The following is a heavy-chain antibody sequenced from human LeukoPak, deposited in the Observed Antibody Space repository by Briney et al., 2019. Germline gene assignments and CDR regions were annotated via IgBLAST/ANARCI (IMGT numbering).Heavy chain of an antibody. CDR3: AELGITMIGGV. CDR1: GSTFSSYE. Sequence: PGGSLRLSCAASGSTFSSYEINWVRQAPGKGLEWVSYISSSGSTRYYADSVKGRFTISRDNAKNSLYLQMNSLRAEDTAVYYCAELGITMIGGVWGKGTTVTISS. J-gene: IGHJ6*04. V-gene: IGHV3-48*03. CDR2: ISSSGSTR. D-gene: IGHD3-10*02.